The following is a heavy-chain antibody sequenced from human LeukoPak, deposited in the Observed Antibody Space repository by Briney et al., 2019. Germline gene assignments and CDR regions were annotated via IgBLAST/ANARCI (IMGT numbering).Heavy chain of an antibody. J-gene: IGHJ4*02. CDR3: AKDYSGAYFRGADY. V-gene: IGHV1-46*01. Sequence: GASVKVSCKVSGYTFTSYYMHWVRQAPGQGLEWMGIINPSGGSTSYAQKFQGRVTMTRDTSTSTVYMELSSLRSDDTAVYYCAKDYSGAYFRGADYWGQGTLVTVSS. CDR1: GYTFTSYY. CDR2: INPSGGST. D-gene: IGHD1-26*01.